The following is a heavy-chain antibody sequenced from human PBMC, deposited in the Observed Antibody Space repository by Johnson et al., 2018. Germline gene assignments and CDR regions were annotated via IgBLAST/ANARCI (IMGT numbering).Heavy chain of an antibody. CDR1: GFTLSGSA. J-gene: IGHJ1*01. Sequence: DVQLLESGGGLVQPGESLKVSCVGSGFTLSGSAMHWVRQAPGKGLEWVGRITMQPTGYGTLYAASLKGRFVISRDNSKNTVYLESSSLKNEDTAGYYCTGLRDDFHYWGQGTLVTVSS. D-gene: IGHD3-3*01. CDR3: TGLRDDFHY. V-gene: IGHV3-73*01. CDR2: ITMQPTGYGT.